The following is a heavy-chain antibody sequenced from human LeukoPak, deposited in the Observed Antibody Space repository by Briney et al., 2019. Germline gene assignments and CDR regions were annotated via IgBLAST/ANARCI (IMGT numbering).Heavy chain of an antibody. D-gene: IGHD5-18*01. CDR1: GGSFSGYY. Sequence: PSETPSLTCAVYGGSFSGYYWSWIRQPPGKGLEWIGEINHSGSTNYNPSLKSRVTISVDTSKNQFSLKLSSVTAADTAVYYCARGQPTAMVTFYFDYWGQGTLVTVSS. CDR2: INHSGST. CDR3: ARGQPTAMVTFYFDY. V-gene: IGHV4-34*01. J-gene: IGHJ4*02.